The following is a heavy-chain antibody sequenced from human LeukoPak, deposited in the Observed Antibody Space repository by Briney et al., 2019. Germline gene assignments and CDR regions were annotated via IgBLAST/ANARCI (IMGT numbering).Heavy chain of an antibody. CDR1: GGSISSYY. D-gene: IGHD3-3*01. CDR3: ARGGDFWSGYWFDY. CDR2: IYTSGST. V-gene: IGHV4-4*07. J-gene: IGHJ4*02. Sequence: SETLSLTCTVSGGSISSYYWSWIRQPAGKGLEWIGRIYTSGSTNYNPSLKSRVTMSVDTSKNQFSLKLSSVTAADTAVYYCARGGDFWSGYWFDYWGQGTLVTVSS.